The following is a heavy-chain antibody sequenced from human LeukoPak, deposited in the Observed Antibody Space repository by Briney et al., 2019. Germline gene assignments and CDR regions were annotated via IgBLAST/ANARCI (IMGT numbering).Heavy chain of an antibody. D-gene: IGHD3-22*01. Sequence: KASETLSLTCAVYGGSFRNYYWSWIRQPPGKGLEWIGEINHSGSTKYNPSLKSRVTISVDRSKNRFSLKLSSVTAADTAVYYCARGPDFYDSSGYYPIWGQGTLVTVSS. V-gene: IGHV4-34*01. CDR1: GGSFRNYY. CDR3: ARGPDFYDSSGYYPI. CDR2: INHSGST. J-gene: IGHJ4*02.